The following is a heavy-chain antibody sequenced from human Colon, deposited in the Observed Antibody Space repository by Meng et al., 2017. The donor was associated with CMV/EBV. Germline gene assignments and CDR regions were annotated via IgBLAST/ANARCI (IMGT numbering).Heavy chain of an antibody. D-gene: IGHD6-19*01. CDR3: ARGYTSGCRDY. CDR2: VNTGNGNT. Sequence: SCKASGFSFNNDSIHWVRQAPGQRLEWMGWVNTGNGNTKYSRNCQGRVTITRDSSAPTTYMELNSLTSEDTAVYYCARGYTSGCRDYWGQGTLVTVSS. CDR1: GFSFNNDS. J-gene: IGHJ4*02. V-gene: IGHV1-3*04.